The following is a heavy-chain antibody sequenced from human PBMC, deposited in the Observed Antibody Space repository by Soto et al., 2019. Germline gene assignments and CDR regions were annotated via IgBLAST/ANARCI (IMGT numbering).Heavy chain of an antibody. V-gene: IGHV3-48*02. CDR1: GFSFSRYA. Sequence: GSLRLSCAASGFSFSRYAMNWVRQSPGKGLEWVSYISMSGTTMFYAESVKGRFTISRDNAEKSLYLQMNSLRDEDTAMYYCARDAIGDATNWFDPWGQGTLVTVSS. CDR2: ISMSGTTM. J-gene: IGHJ5*02. CDR3: ARDAIGDATNWFDP.